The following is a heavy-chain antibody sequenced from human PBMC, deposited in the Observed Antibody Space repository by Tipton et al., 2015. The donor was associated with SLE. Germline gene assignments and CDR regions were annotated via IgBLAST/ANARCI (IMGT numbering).Heavy chain of an antibody. CDR2: IYHSGST. D-gene: IGHD2-15*01. Sequence: TLSLTCAVSGASISSFNWWSWVRQPPGKGLEWIGEIYHSGSTNYNPSLKSRVTISVDTSKNQFSLKLRSVTAADTAVYYCARQGYSDWYFDLWGRGTLVTVSS. J-gene: IGHJ2*01. V-gene: IGHV4-4*02. CDR3: ARQGYSDWYFDL. CDR1: GASISSFNW.